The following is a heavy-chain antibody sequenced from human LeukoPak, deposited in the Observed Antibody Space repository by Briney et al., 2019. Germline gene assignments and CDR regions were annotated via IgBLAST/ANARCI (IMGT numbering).Heavy chain of an antibody. Sequence: GGSLRLSCAAYGFTFSDYYMSWSRQAPGKGLEWISYISSSSSYTNYADSVKGRFTISRDNAKNSLYLQMNSLRAEDTAVYYCAAWTGWGQGIPVTVSS. V-gene: IGHV3-11*06. CDR1: GFTFSDYY. CDR2: ISSSSSYT. J-gene: IGHJ4*02. D-gene: IGHD3/OR15-3a*01. CDR3: AAWTG.